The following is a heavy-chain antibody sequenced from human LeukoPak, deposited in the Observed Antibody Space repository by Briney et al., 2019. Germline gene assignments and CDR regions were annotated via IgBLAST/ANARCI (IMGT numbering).Heavy chain of an antibody. CDR3: AKDYGNAPDY. CDR1: GFTFSSYG. CDR2: ISYDGSNK. Sequence: GGSLRLSCAASGFTFSSYGMHWVREAPGKGLEWVAVISYDGSNKYYADSVKCRFTISRDNSKNTLYLQMNSLRAEDTAVYYCAKDYGNAPDYWGQGTLVTVSS. J-gene: IGHJ4*02. V-gene: IGHV3-30*18. D-gene: IGHD1-14*01.